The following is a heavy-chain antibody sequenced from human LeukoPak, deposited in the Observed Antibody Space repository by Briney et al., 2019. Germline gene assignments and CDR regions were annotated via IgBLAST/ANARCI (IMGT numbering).Heavy chain of an antibody. D-gene: IGHD3-16*01. CDR1: GGTSSTYP. CDR2: IIPILGMA. Sequence: SVKVSCKSSGGTSSTYPIAWVRQAPGQGLEWMGRIIPILGMANYAQKFQGRVTFTAEESTSTAYMDLSSLTSEDTAVYYCAREGFGEWEQLPFVHWGQGTLVSVSS. CDR3: AREGFGEWEQLPFVH. J-gene: IGHJ4*02. V-gene: IGHV1-69*04.